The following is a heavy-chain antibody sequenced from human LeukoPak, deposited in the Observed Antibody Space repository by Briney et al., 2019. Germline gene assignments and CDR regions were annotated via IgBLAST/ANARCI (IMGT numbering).Heavy chain of an antibody. V-gene: IGHV3-74*01. CDR2: INSDGSST. CDR1: GFTFSSFW. D-gene: IGHD7-27*01. J-gene: IGHJ4*02. CDR3: ARGGLGDY. Sequence: GGSLRLSCAASGFTFSSFWMHWVRQAPGQALVWVSRINSDGSSTNYADSVKSRFTISRDNAKNTLYLQMNSLRVEDTAVYYCARGGLGDYWGQGTLVTVSS.